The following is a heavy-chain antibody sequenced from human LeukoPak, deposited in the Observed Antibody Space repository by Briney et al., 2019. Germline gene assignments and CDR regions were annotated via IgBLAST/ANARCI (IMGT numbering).Heavy chain of an antibody. CDR3: AKDRCSNGVGCYYYYMDV. J-gene: IGHJ6*03. D-gene: IGHD2-8*01. CDR1: RFTFSSYG. V-gene: IGHV3-30*02. Sequence: PGGSLRLSCAASRFTFSSYGMHWVRQAPGKGLERVAYIQYDGSNAQYADSVKGRFSISRDSSKNILYLQMNSLRAEDTAVYYCAKDRCSNGVGCYYYYMDVWGKGTTVTISS. CDR2: IQYDGSNA.